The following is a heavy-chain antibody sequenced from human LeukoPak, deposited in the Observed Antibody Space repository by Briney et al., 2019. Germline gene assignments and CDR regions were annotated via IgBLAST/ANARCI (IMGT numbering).Heavy chain of an antibody. J-gene: IGHJ3*02. CDR1: GFTFSSYA. Sequence: GGSLRLSCAASGFTFSSYAMHWVRQAPGKGLEYVSAISSNGGSTYYANSVKGRFTISRDNSKNTLYLQMGSLRAEDMAVYYCARDGYSYAHDAFDIWGQGTMVTVSS. CDR3: ARDGYSYAHDAFDI. D-gene: IGHD5-18*01. CDR2: ISSNGGST. V-gene: IGHV3-64*01.